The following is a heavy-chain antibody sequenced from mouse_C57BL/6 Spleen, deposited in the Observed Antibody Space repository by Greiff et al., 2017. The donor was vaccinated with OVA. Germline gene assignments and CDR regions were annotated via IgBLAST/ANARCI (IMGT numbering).Heavy chain of an antibody. J-gene: IGHJ1*03. D-gene: IGHD2-5*01. CDR1: GYAFSSYW. CDR2: IYPGDGDT. V-gene: IGHV1-80*01. CDR3: ARDGYNNNSSYWYLDV. Sequence: VKLVESGAELVKPGASVKISCKASGYAFSSYWMNWVKQRPGKGLEWIGLIYPGDGDTNYNGKFKGKDTLTADKSSSTAYMQLSSLTSEDSAVYFCARDGYNNNSSYWYLDVWGTGTSVTVSS.